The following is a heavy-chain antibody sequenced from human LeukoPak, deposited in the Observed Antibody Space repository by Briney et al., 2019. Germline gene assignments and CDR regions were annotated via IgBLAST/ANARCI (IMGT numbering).Heavy chain of an antibody. Sequence: GGSLRLSCAASGFTFDDYAMHWVRQAPGKGLEWVSGISWNSGSIGYADSVKGRFTISRDNAKNSLYLQMNSLRAEDTALYYCAKETLYCSSTSCSNYFDYWGQGTLATVSS. CDR1: GFTFDDYA. J-gene: IGHJ4*02. V-gene: IGHV3-9*01. CDR3: AKETLYCSSTSCSNYFDY. CDR2: ISWNSGSI. D-gene: IGHD2-2*01.